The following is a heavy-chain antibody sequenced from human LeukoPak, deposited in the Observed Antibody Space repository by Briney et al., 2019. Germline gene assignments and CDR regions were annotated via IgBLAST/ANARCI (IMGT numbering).Heavy chain of an antibody. V-gene: IGHV3-23*01. Sequence: GGSLRLSCAASGFTFRSYAMSWVSQAPGKGLEWVSAISGSGGRTYYADPVKGRFTISRDNSKNTLYLQMNSLRAEDTAVYYCAKTDSSDYSYFFDYWGQGTLVTVSS. CDR2: ISGSGGRT. CDR1: GFTFRSYA. J-gene: IGHJ4*02. D-gene: IGHD3-22*01. CDR3: AKTDSSDYSYFFDY.